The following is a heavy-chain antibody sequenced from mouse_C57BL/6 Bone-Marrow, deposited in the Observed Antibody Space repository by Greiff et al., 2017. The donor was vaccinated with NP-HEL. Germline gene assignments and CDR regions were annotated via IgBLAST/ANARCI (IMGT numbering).Heavy chain of an antibody. Sequence: EVQVVESGGGLVQPGGSLKLSCAASGFTFSDYYMYWVRQTPEKRLEWVAYISNGGGSTYYPDTVKGRFTISRDNAKNTLYLQMSRLKSEDTAMYYCARHYYYGLYAMDYWGQGTSVTVSS. CDR1: GFTFSDYY. V-gene: IGHV5-12*01. D-gene: IGHD1-1*01. CDR3: ARHYYYGLYAMDY. J-gene: IGHJ4*01. CDR2: ISNGGGST.